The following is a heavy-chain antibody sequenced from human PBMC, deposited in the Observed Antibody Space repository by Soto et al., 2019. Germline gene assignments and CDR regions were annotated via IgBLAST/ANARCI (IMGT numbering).Heavy chain of an antibody. Sequence: EVQLLESGGGLVQPGGSLRLSCAASGFTFSSYAMSWVRQAPGKGLEWVSAISGSGGSTYYADSVKGRFTISRDNSKKTLSQHMTSPRAGDTAVHYFSKTNAQYQAQHHKGFYYWGQGTLVTVAS. D-gene: IGHD2-2*01. J-gene: IGHJ4*02. CDR1: GFTFSSYA. CDR2: ISGSGGST. CDR3: SKTNAQYQAQHHKGFYY. V-gene: IGHV3-23*01.